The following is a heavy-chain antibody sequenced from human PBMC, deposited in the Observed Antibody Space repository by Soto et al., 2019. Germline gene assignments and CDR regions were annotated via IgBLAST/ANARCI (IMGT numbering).Heavy chain of an antibody. CDR2: INPSGGST. D-gene: IGHD5-18*01. V-gene: IGHV1-46*01. CDR3: ARDTKPNIRIQLLQGLLRY. J-gene: IGHJ4*02. CDR1: GYTFTSYY. Sequence: GASVKVSCKASGYTFTSYYMHWVRQAPGQGLEWMGIINPSGGSTSYAQKFQGRVTMTRDTSTSTVYMELSSLRSEDTAVYYCARDTKPNIRIQLLQGLLRYWGQGTLVTVSS.